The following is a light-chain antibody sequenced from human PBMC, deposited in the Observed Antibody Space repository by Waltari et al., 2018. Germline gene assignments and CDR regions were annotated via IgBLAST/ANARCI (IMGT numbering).Light chain of an antibody. V-gene: IGLV2-14*03. CDR1: RSDIGGYDY. J-gene: IGLJ2*01. CDR2: DVS. CDR3: SSYTSISTSVI. Sequence: HSALTQPASVSGSPGQSITISCTGPRSDIGGYDYVSWYQQHPGKAPKLMIYDVSKRPSGVSNRFSASKSGDTASLTISGLQTEDEADYYCSSYTSISTSVIFGGGTKVTVL.